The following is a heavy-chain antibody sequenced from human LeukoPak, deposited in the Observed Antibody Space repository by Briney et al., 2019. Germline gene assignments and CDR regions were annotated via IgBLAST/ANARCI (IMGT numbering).Heavy chain of an antibody. Sequence: VASVKVSCKVSGYTLTELSMHWVRQAPGKGLEWMGGFDPEDGETIYAQKFQGRDTMTEDTSTDTAYMELSSLRSEDTAVYYCATTLSGYDPIDYWGQGTLVTVSS. CDR3: ATTLSGYDPIDY. CDR2: FDPEDGET. V-gene: IGHV1-24*01. CDR1: GYTLTELS. D-gene: IGHD5-12*01. J-gene: IGHJ4*02.